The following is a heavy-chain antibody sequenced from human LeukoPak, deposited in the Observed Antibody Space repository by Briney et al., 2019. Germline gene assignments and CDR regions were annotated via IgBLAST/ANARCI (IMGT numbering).Heavy chain of an antibody. CDR3: ARSMVRGVSTFDY. V-gene: IGHV4-34*01. CDR2: INHSGST. CDR1: GGSFSGYY. Sequence: SETLSLTCAVYGGSFSGYYWSWIRQPPGKGLEWIGEINHSGSTNYNPSLKSRVTISVDTPKNQFSLKLSSGTAADAAVYYWARSMVRGVSTFDYWGQGTLVTVSS. D-gene: IGHD3-10*01. J-gene: IGHJ4*02.